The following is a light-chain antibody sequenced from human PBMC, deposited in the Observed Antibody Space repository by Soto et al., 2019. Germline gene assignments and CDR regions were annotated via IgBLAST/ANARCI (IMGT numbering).Light chain of an antibody. J-gene: IGLJ1*01. Sequence: QSALTQPASVSGSPGQSITISCTGTSSDVGAYDYVSWYQQHPDKAPKLMIYEVSNRPSGVSNRFSGSKSVNTASLTISGLQAEDEADYYCCSYSSSNTFVFGTGTKVTVL. CDR1: SSDVGAYDY. CDR3: CSYSSSNTFV. V-gene: IGLV2-14*03. CDR2: EVS.